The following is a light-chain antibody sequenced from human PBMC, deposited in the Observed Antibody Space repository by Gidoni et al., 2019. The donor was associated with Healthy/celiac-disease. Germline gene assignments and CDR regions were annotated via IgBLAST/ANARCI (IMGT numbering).Light chain of an antibody. Sequence: QSALTQPRPVSGSPGQSVTIPCTGSSSDVGGYTYVSWYQQHPGKAPKLMSYDVSKRPSGVPDRFSGSKSGNTASLTMSGLEAEDEADYYCCSYAGSYTWVFGGGTKLTVL. CDR3: CSYAGSYTWV. CDR2: DVS. J-gene: IGLJ3*02. V-gene: IGLV2-11*01. CDR1: SSDVGGYTY.